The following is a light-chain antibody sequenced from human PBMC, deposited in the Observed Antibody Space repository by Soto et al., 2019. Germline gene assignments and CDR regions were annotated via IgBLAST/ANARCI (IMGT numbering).Light chain of an antibody. CDR3: MQALQTPLT. CDR1: QSLLHSNGYNY. Sequence: DIVMTQSPLSLPVTPGEPASISCRSSQSLLHSNGYNYLDWYLQKPGQSPQLLIYLGSYRASGVPYRFSGSGSGTDFTLKISRVEADDVGVYYCMQALQTPLTFGPGTKVDIK. V-gene: IGKV2-28*01. J-gene: IGKJ3*01. CDR2: LGS.